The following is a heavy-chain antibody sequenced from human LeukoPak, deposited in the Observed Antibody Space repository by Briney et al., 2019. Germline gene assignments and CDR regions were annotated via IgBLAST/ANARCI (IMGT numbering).Heavy chain of an antibody. V-gene: IGHV3-21*01. CDR1: GFTFSSYS. CDR2: ISSRSSYI. Sequence: GGSLRLSCAASGFTFSSYSMNWVRQAPGKGLEWVSSISSRSSYIYYADSVKGRFTTSRDNAKNSLYLQMNSLRAEDTAVYYCAGSYSSSSLWYFDLWGRGTLVTVSS. D-gene: IGHD6-6*01. J-gene: IGHJ2*01. CDR3: AGSYSSSSLWYFDL.